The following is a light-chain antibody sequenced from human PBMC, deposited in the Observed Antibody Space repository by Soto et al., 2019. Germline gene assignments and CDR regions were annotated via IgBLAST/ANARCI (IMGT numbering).Light chain of an antibody. CDR1: QSISVN. V-gene: IGKV3-15*01. CDR2: GAS. Sequence: IVMKQSPATVSVNKGERVTLSCRAIQSISVNLAWYQQKPGQAPRLLIYGASTRATGVPARFSGGGSGTEFSLIISSLQSEDFAVYYCQQSNNWPPGITFGQGTLLEIK. J-gene: IGKJ5*01. CDR3: QQSNNWPPGIT.